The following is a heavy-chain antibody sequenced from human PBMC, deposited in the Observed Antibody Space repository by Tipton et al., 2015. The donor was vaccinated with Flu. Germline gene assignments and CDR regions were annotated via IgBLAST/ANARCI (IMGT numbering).Heavy chain of an antibody. CDR2: IYYSGST. Sequence: LRLSCTVSGGSISSYYWGWIRQPPGKGLEWIGSIYYSGSTYYNPSLKSRVTISVDTSKNQFSLKLSSVTAADTAVYYCARDRSDPSGYNSGLPLYYYYYYGMDAWGQGTTVTVSS. D-gene: IGHD5-18*01. CDR3: ARDRSDPSGYNSGLPLYYYYYYGMDA. CDR1: GGSISSYY. J-gene: IGHJ6*02. V-gene: IGHV4-39*07.